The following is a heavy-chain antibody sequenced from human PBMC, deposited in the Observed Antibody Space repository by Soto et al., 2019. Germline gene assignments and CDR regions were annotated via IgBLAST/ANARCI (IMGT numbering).Heavy chain of an antibody. D-gene: IGHD3-22*01. CDR1: GGSISSYY. CDR3: ARVSDDSSGYYYYYYGMDV. J-gene: IGHJ6*02. CDR2: IYYSGST. Sequence: SETLSLTCTVSGGSISSYYWSWIRQPPGKGLEWIGYIYYSGSTNYNPSLKSRVTISVDTSKNQFSLKLSSVTAADTAVYYCARVSDDSSGYYYYYYGMDVWGQGTTVTVS. V-gene: IGHV4-59*01.